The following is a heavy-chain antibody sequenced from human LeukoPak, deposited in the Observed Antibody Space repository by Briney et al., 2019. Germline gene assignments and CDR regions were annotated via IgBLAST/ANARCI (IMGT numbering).Heavy chain of an antibody. D-gene: IGHD6-13*01. CDR2: ISSSSSYI. J-gene: IGHJ4*02. V-gene: IGHV3-21*01. CDR1: GFTFSSYS. CDR3: ARGPAAAETYTYYFDY. Sequence: GGSLRLSCAASGFTFSSYSMNWVRQALGKGVEWVSSISSSSSYIYYADSVKGRFTISRDNAKSSLYLQMNSLRAEDTAVYYCARGPAAAETYTYYFDYWGQGTLVTVSS.